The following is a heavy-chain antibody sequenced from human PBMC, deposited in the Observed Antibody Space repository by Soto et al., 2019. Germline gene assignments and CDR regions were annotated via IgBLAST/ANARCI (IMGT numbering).Heavy chain of an antibody. CDR3: ASSDGGSTIDY. CDR1: GGSISSSSYY. Sequence: PSETLSLTCSVSGGSISSSSYYWGWIRQPPGKGLQWIGTIYYSGSTYYNPSLKSRVTISVDTSKNQFSLKLSSVTAADTAVYYCASSDGGSTIDYWGQGALVNVSS. J-gene: IGHJ4*02. CDR2: IYYSGST. V-gene: IGHV4-39*01.